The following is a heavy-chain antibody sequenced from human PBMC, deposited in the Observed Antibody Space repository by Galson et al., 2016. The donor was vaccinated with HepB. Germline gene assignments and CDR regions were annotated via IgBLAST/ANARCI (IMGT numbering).Heavy chain of an antibody. CDR3: ERAGRTSVRSDTFEF. CDR2: IGHDGTGK. CDR1: GITFSRLV. V-gene: IGHV3-30-3*01. D-gene: IGHD1/OR15-1a*01. J-gene: IGHJ3*01. Sequence: SLRLSCATSGITFSRLVMHWVRHAPGKGLEWVAVIGHDGTGKIYADAVGGRFTLSKDHSRSTLYLQMDSRAPQNTAVYPCERAGRTSVRSDTFEFWGPGALVSVSS.